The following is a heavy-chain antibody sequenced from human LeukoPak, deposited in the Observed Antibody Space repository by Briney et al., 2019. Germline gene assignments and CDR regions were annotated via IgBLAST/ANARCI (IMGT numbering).Heavy chain of an antibody. CDR3: ARGSRSSSWFGA. CDR2: MNPKSGNT. J-gene: IGHJ5*02. D-gene: IGHD6-13*01. CDR1: GYTFTSYD. Sequence: ASVKVSCKASGYTFTSYDINWVRQATGQGLEWMGWMNPKSGNTGYAQKLQGRVTMTRNTSISTAYMELSSLRSEDTAVYYCARGSRSSSWFGAWGQGTLVTVSS. V-gene: IGHV1-8*01.